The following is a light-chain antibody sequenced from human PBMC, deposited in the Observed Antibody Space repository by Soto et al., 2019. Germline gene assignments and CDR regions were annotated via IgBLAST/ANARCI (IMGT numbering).Light chain of an antibody. CDR3: QQYGGTPVT. CDR2: DAS. Sequence: EIVLTQSPVTLSLSPGERATLSCGASQSVYSNYLAWYQQRPGLAPRLLIYDASNRATGIPDRFSGSGSGTDFTLPISRLEPEDFAMYYCQQYGGTPVTFGGGTKVEIK. CDR1: QSVYSNY. V-gene: IGKV3D-20*01. J-gene: IGKJ4*01.